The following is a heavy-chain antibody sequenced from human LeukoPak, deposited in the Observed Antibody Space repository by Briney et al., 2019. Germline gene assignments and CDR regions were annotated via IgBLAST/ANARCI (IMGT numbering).Heavy chain of an antibody. V-gene: IGHV3-23*01. J-gene: IGHJ4*02. CDR2: ISGSGGST. CDR1: GFTFSGYG. CDR3: AKVYYDILTGPMGFDY. D-gene: IGHD3-9*01. Sequence: GGTLRLSCAASGFTFSGYGMSWVRQAPGKGLEWVSAISGSGGSTYYADSVKGRFTISRDNSKNTLYLQMNSLRAEDTAVYYCAKVYYDILTGPMGFDYWGQGTLVTVSS.